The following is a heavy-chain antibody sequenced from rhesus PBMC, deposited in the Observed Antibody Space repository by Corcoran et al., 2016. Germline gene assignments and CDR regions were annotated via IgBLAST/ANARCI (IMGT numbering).Heavy chain of an antibody. D-gene: IGHD5-42*01. CDR3: ARGGSSWSEWDTVGTEWYFDL. V-gene: IGHV4S14*01. CDR1: GYSIRSGYY. CDR2: SDGSGGSN. J-gene: IGHJ2*01. Sequence: QVQLQESGPGLVTPSETLSLTCAVSGYSIRSGYYWGWIRPPPGTGLECTGMSDGSGGSNYLNPSLKSRVTLSVDTSKNQFSLKLSSVPAADTAVYYCARGGSSWSEWDTVGTEWYFDLWGPGTPITISS.